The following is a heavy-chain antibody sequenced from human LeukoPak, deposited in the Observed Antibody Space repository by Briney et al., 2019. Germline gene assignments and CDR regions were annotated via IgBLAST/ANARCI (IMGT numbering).Heavy chain of an antibody. V-gene: IGHV3-23*01. CDR1: GFTFRSYA. CDR3: ARDVYGDYSFDY. D-gene: IGHD4-17*01. Sequence: GGSLRLSCAGSGFTFRSYAMSWVRQSPVKGLEWVSAISDSGDGTYYADSVKARFTISRDNSENTVYLEMSSLRAEDTAVYYCARDVYGDYSFDYWGQGTLVTVSS. J-gene: IGHJ4*02. CDR2: ISDSGDGT.